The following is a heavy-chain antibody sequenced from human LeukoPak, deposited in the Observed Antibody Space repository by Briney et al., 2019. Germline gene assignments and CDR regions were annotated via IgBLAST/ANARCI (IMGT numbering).Heavy chain of an antibody. CDR1: GGSISSSSYY. J-gene: IGHJ4*02. CDR2: IYYSGTT. CDR3: ARGDVVGATLYYFDC. V-gene: IGHV4-39*01. Sequence: SETLSLTCTVSGGSISSSSYYWGWIRRPPGKGLEWIGSIYYSGTTSYNPSLKSRITISVDTSKNQFSLKLRSVTAADTAVYYCARGDVVGATLYYFDCWGQGTLVTVSS. D-gene: IGHD1-26*01.